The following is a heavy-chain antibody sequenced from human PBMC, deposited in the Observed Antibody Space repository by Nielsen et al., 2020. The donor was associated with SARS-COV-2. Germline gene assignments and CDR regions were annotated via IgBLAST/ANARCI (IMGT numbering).Heavy chain of an antibody. CDR1: GFTFSSYG. D-gene: IGHD3-22*01. CDR2: IWYDGSNK. V-gene: IGHV3-33*01. Sequence: GESLKISCAASGFTFSSYGMHWVRQAPGKGLEWVAVIWYDGSNKYYADSVKGRFTISRDNSKNTLYLQMNSLRAEDTAVYYCAREDGRYYYDSSGYYSAFDIWGQGTMVTVSS. J-gene: IGHJ3*02. CDR3: AREDGRYYYDSSGYYSAFDI.